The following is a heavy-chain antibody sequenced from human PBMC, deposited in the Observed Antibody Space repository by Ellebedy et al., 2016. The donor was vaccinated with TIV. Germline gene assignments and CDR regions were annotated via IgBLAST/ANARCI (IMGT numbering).Heavy chain of an antibody. CDR2: ISYDGRSV. CDR1: GFTFSDST. D-gene: IGHD3-22*01. CDR3: VRGPYSSGHCDAFDV. J-gene: IGHJ3*01. Sequence: GGSLRLXCAASGFTFSDSTMHWVRQAPGWGLEWVAGISYDGRSVHYADSVKGRFPISRDNSKNALYLQMNSLRVEDTAMYYCVRGPYSSGHCDAFDVWGRGTVVTVSS. V-gene: IGHV3-30*04.